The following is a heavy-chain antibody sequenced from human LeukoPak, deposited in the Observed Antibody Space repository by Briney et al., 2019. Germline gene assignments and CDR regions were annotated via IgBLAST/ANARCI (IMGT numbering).Heavy chain of an antibody. Sequence: PSETLSLTCTVSPYSISSGYYWGWIRQPPGKGLQWIGSIYYSGSTYYNPSLKSRVTISVDTSKNQFSLKLSSVTAADTAVYYCARDYKNSGSYYFDYWGQGTLVTVSS. V-gene: IGHV4-38-2*02. CDR1: PYSISSGYY. J-gene: IGHJ4*02. D-gene: IGHD1-26*01. CDR3: ARDYKNSGSYYFDY. CDR2: IYYSGST.